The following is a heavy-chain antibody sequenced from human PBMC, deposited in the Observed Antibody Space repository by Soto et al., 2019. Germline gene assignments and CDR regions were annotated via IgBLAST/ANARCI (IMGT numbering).Heavy chain of an antibody. CDR3: ARGGHCSSTSCYALYYYYYYMDV. D-gene: IGHD2-2*01. CDR1: GYTFTSYD. V-gene: IGHV1-8*01. CDR2: MNPNSGNT. Sequence: ASVKVSCKASGYTFTSYDINWVRQATGQGLEWMGWMNPNSGNTGYAQKFQGRVTMTRNTSISTAYMELSSLRSEDTAVYYCARGGHCSSTSCYALYYYYYYMDVWGKGTTVTVSS. J-gene: IGHJ6*03.